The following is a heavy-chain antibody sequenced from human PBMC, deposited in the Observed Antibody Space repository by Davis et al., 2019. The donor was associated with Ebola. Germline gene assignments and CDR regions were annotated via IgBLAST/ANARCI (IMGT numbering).Heavy chain of an antibody. V-gene: IGHV1-69*05. Sequence: AASVKVSCKASGYTFNRYGISWVRQAPGQGLEWMGGIIPIFGTANYAQKFQGRVTITRDTSASTAYMELSSLRSEDTAVYYCAGAVAGRGWYWGQGTLVTVSS. J-gene: IGHJ4*02. CDR2: IIPIFGTA. CDR3: AGAVAGRGWY. D-gene: IGHD6-19*01. CDR1: GYTFNRYG.